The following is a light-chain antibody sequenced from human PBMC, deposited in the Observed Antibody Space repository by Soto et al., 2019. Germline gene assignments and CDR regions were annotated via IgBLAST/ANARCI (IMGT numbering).Light chain of an antibody. Sequence: EIVLTQSPGTLSLSPGERVTLYCKASQRVSNSYLAWYQQRPGQAPRLLIYGAFSRATGAPDRFSGSESGTEFTLTIDRLAPEDSAVYFCQQYATSPRMFGQGTRWIT. CDR2: GAF. CDR1: QRVSNSY. V-gene: IGKV3-20*01. CDR3: QQYATSPRM. J-gene: IGKJ1*01.